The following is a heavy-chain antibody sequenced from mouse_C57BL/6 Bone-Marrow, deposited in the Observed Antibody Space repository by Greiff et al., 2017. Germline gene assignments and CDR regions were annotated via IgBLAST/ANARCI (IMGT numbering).Heavy chain of an antibody. CDR2: ISDGGSYT. V-gene: IGHV5-4*01. D-gene: IGHD2-4*01. CDR3: ARDPYDYDGRVFAY. CDR1: GFTFSSYA. J-gene: IGHJ3*01. Sequence: EVKVVESGGGLVKPGGSLKLSCAASGFTFSSYAMSWVRQTPEKRLEWVATISDGGSYTYYPDNVKGRFTISRDNAKNNLYLQMSHLKSEDTAMYYCARDPYDYDGRVFAYWGQGTLVTVSA.